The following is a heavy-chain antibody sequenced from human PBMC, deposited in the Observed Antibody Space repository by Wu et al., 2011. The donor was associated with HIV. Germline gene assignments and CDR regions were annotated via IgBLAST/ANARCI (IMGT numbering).Heavy chain of an antibody. D-gene: IGHD3-16*01. CDR2: IYPDDSNI. CDR1: GYSFSRYW. CDR3: ARPGPIGAYNWFDP. Sequence: VQLVQSGAEVKKPGESLKISCKGSGYSFSRYWIGWVRQMPGKGLEWMGIIYPDDSNIKYSPSFQVQVTISADKSISTAYLQWSSLKASDTAMYYCARPGPIGAYNWFDPLGPGNPGHRLL. V-gene: IGHV5-51*03. J-gene: IGHJ5*02.